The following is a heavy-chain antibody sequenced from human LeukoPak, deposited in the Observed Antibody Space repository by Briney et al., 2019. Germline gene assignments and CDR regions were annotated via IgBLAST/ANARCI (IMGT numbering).Heavy chain of an antibody. CDR2: ISNDGINT. J-gene: IGHJ4*02. D-gene: IGHD5-18*01. CDR3: AKGRRGSSYVHYFDS. V-gene: IGHV3-30*04. Sequence: PGGSLKLSCAASGFTFSGSAIHWVRQAPGKGLEWVGVISNDGINTYYTDSLKGRFTISRDNSNSTLYLHMNSLRREDTAVYYCAKGRRGSSYVHYFDSWGQGALVTVSS. CDR1: GFTFSGSA.